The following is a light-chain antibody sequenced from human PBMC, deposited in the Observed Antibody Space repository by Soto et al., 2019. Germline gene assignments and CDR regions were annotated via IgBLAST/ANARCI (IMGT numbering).Light chain of an antibody. J-gene: IGLJ2*01. CDR2: EDK. CDR3: QSYDSNNHVI. V-gene: IGLV6-57*04. Sequence: NFMLTQPHSVSESPGKTVTISCTRSSGSFASNYVQWYQQRPGSAPTAVIYEDKQRPSGVPDRFSGSIDSSSTSASLTISGLKTEDEADYYCQSYDSNNHVIFGGGTKLTVL. CDR1: SGSFASNY.